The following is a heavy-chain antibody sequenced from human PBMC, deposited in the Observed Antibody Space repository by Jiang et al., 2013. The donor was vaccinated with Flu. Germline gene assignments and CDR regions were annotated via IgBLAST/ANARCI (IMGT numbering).Heavy chain of an antibody. Sequence: QSGSELKKPGASVKVSCKASGYTFTSYAMNWVRQAPGQGLEWMGWINTNTGNPTYAQGFTGRFVFSLDTSVSTAYLQISSLKAEDTAVYYCASRGNAAPSRGGGGNYYYYGMDVWGQGTTVTVSS. CDR2: INTNTGNP. D-gene: IGHD3-16*01. V-gene: IGHV7-4-1*02. CDR1: GYTFTSYA. CDR3: ASRGNAAPSRGGGGNYYYYGMDV. J-gene: IGHJ6*02.